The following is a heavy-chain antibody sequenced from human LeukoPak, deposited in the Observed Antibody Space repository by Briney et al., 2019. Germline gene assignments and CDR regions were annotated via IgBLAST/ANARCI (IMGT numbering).Heavy chain of an antibody. CDR1: GYTFTGYY. D-gene: IGHD2-8*01. CDR3: ARGAGIHLLIYFYSYMGV. V-gene: IGHV1-2*02. CDR2: INPNSGGT. Sequence: ASVKVSCKASGYTFTGYYMHWVRQAPGQGLEWMGWINPNSGGTNYAQKFQGRVTMTRDTSISTAYMELSRLRSDDTAVYYCARGAGIHLLIYFYSYMGVWGKGSTVTVSS. J-gene: IGHJ6*03.